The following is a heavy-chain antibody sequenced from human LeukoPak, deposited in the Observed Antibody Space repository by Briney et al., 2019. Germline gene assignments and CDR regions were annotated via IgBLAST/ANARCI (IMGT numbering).Heavy chain of an antibody. J-gene: IGHJ4*02. CDR1: GDSVSSNSAA. CDR2: TYYRSTLYY. V-gene: IGHV6-1*01. D-gene: IGHD3-16*01. CDR3: AREELGFDH. Sequence: SQTLSLTCAISGDSVSSNSAAWTWIGQSPPRGLEWLGGTYYRSTLYYEYSVSVESRITINPETSKNQFSLQVNSVSPEDTAVYYCAREELGFDHWGQGTLVTVSS.